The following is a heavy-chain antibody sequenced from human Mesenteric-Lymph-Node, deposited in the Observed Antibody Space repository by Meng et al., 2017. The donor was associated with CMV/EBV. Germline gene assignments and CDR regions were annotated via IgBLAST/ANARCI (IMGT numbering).Heavy chain of an antibody. CDR3: ARDQRGFGVVAATTNDY. D-gene: IGHD2-15*01. Sequence: GGSLRLSCAASGFTFAVYAMHWVRQAPGKGLEWVSTITWNGGTICYADSVKGRFTISRDNAKNSLYLQMNSLRAEDTAVYYCARDQRGFGVVAATTNDYWGQGTLVTVSS. CDR1: GFTFAVYA. J-gene: IGHJ4*02. V-gene: IGHV3-9*01. CDR2: ITWNGGTI.